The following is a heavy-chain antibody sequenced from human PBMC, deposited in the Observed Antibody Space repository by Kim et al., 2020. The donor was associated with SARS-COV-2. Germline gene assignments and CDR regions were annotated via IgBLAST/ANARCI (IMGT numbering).Heavy chain of an antibody. CDR2: IRDIGDIT. Sequence: GGSLRLSCAASGFRVSSYVMVWVRQTPGKGLESVSFIRDIGDITLYADSVRGRFTISRDTSENTLYLQMNSLRVEDTALYYCAKKVAFGGGWFYDLWGQGALVTVSS. CDR3: AKKVAFGGGWFYDL. J-gene: IGHJ4*02. CDR1: GFRVSSYV. V-gene: IGHV3-23*01. D-gene: IGHD6-19*01.